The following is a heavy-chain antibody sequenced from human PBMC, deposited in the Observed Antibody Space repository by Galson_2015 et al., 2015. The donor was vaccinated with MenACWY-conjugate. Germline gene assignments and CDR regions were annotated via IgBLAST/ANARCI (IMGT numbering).Heavy chain of an antibody. CDR1: GFTFSKCA. J-gene: IGHJ3*01. CDR2: ISASGGDI. Sequence: SLRLSCAASGFTFSKCAMSWVRQAPGKGLEWVSGISASGGDIDYADSVKGRFTISRDNSKNTVYLQMNSLRAEDTAVYHCAKGANSYDSSGKRYDAFDLWGQGTMVTVSS. D-gene: IGHD3-22*01. V-gene: IGHV3-23*01. CDR3: AKGANSYDSSGKRYDAFDL.